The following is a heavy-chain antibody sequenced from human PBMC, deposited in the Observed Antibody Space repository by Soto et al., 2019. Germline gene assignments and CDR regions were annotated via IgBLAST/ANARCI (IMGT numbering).Heavy chain of an antibody. CDR1: GFTFDDYA. CDR2: ISWNSGSI. CDR3: AKAIRMDSSGYTN. V-gene: IGHV3-9*01. J-gene: IGHJ4*02. Sequence: EVQLVESGGGLVQPGRSLRLSCAASGFTFDDYAMHWVRQAPGKGLEWVSGISWNSGSIGYADSVKGRFTISRDNAKNSLYLQMNSLRAEDTALYYCAKAIRMDSSGYTNWGQGTLVTVSS. D-gene: IGHD3-22*01.